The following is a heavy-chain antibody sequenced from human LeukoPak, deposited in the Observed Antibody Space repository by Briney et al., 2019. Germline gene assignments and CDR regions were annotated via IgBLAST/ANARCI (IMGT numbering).Heavy chain of an antibody. Sequence: SETLSLTCTVSGGSISSYYWSWIRQTPGKGLEWIGDIYYSGYTNYNPSLKSRVTMSVDTSKNQFSLKLSSVTAADTAGYYCARTTMVGGTYYMDVWGKGTTGTISS. V-gene: IGHV4-59*01. J-gene: IGHJ6*03. CDR1: GGSISSYY. CDR2: IYYSGYT. CDR3: ARTTMVGGTYYMDV. D-gene: IGHD3-10*01.